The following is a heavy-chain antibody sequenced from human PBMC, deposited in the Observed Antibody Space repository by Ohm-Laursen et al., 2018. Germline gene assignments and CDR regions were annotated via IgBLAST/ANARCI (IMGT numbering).Heavy chain of an antibody. Sequence: PSQTLSLTCIVSGGSITTYYWSWIRQSPGKGLEWIGYIYYSEGTKYNPSLESRVSMSIDTSKNHFSLRLSSVTAADTAVYYCASLTGTHLYNWFDPWGQGTQVTVSS. CDR2: IYYSEGT. CDR3: ASLTGTHLYNWFDP. J-gene: IGHJ5*02. D-gene: IGHD1/OR15-1a*01. V-gene: IGHV4-59*01. CDR1: GGSITTYY.